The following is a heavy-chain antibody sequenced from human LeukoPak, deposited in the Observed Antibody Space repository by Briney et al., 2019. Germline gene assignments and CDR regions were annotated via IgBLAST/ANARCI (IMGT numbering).Heavy chain of an antibody. CDR3: ARGPGYSSSS. CDR2: INHSGST. V-gene: IGHV4-34*01. D-gene: IGHD6-13*01. CDR1: GGSFSGYY. J-gene: IGHJ5*02. Sequence: SETLSLTCAVYGGSFSGYYWSWIRQPPGKGLEWIGEINHSGSTNYNPSLKSRVTISVDTSKNQFSLKLGSVTAADTAVYYCARGPGYSSSSWGQGTLVTVSS.